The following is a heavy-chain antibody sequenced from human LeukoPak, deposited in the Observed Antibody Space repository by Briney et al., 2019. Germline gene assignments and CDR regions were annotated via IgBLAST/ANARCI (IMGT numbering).Heavy chain of an antibody. CDR1: GRSISSGGYY. CDR2: IYYSGST. V-gene: IGHV4-31*03. D-gene: IGHD2-2*01. Sequence: SQTLSLTCTVSGRSISSGGYYWRWIRQHPGKGLEWIGYIYYSGSTYYNPSLKSRVTISVDTSKNQFSLKLSSVTAADTAVYYCVRIVVVPTWGENWFDPWGQGTLVTVSS. CDR3: VRIVVVPTWGENWFDP. J-gene: IGHJ5*02.